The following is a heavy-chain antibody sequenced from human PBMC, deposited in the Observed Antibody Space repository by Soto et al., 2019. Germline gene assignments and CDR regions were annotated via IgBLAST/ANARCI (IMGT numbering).Heavy chain of an antibody. Sequence: GESLKISCKGSGYSFTIYCIGWVLQMPWKGLEWMGIIYPGDSDTRYSPSFQGQVTISADKSISTAYLQWSSLKASDTAMYYCARPSSLYDSSGPFDYWGQGTLVTVSS. D-gene: IGHD3-22*01. CDR1: GYSFTIYC. CDR3: ARPSSLYDSSGPFDY. V-gene: IGHV5-51*01. J-gene: IGHJ4*02. CDR2: IYPGDSDT.